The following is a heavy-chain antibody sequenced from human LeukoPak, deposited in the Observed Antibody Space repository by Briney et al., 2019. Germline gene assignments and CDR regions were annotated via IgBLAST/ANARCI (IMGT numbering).Heavy chain of an antibody. D-gene: IGHD6-25*01. CDR2: IYITGKT. CDR3: ARVAGYLPTRWFDP. Sequence: SQTLSLTCIVSGDSISTGRYSWTWIRRPAGKGLEWIGRIYITGKTTYNPSLKSRVTISVDTSQNQFFLLLTSVTAADTAVYYCARVAGYLPTRWFDPWGQGTHVTVSS. J-gene: IGHJ5*02. V-gene: IGHV4-61*02. CDR1: GDSISTGRYS.